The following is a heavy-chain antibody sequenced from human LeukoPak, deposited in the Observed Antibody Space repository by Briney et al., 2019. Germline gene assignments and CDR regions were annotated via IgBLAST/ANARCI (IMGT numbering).Heavy chain of an antibody. CDR1: GGSFSGYY. D-gene: IGHD6-13*01. Sequence: SETLSLTCAVYGGSFSGYYWSWIRQPPGKGLEWIGYIFHSGSTNYNPPLKSRVSISLDTSKSQFSLKLTSVTAADTAVYYCVRASTDSSSWYHYFDYWGQGTLVTVSS. CDR2: IFHSGST. CDR3: VRASTDSSSWYHYFDY. J-gene: IGHJ4*02. V-gene: IGHV4-59*01.